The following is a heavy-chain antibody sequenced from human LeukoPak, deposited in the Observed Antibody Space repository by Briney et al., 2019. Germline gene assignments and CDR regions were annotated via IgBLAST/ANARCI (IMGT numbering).Heavy chain of an antibody. J-gene: IGHJ4*02. Sequence: GGSLRLSCTTSGFTFSNYGIHWVRQAPGKGLEWMAVISYDGINKYYADSVKGRFTISRDNSKNTLHLQMDSLRAEDTAVYYCAKVRWDNSGWYYLDSWGQGTLVTVSS. V-gene: IGHV3-30*18. CDR1: GFTFSNYG. CDR3: AKVRWDNSGWYYLDS. CDR2: ISYDGINK. D-gene: IGHD6-19*01.